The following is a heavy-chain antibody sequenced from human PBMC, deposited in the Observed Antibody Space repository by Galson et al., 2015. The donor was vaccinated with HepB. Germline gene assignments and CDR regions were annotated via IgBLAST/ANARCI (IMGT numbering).Heavy chain of an antibody. CDR1: GGTFSSYT. CDR3: ARKPVGPQGLWYFDL. D-gene: IGHD1-26*01. V-gene: IGHV1-69*02. J-gene: IGHJ2*01. CDR2: IIPILGIA. Sequence: SVKVSCKASGGTFSSYTISWVRQAPGQGLEWMGRIIPILGIANYAQKFQGRVTITADKSTSTAYMELSSLRSEDTAVYYCARKPVGPQGLWYFDLWGRGTLVTVSS.